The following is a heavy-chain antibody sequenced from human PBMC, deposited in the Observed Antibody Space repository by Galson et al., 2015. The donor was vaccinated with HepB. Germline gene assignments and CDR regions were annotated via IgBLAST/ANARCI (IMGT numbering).Heavy chain of an antibody. CDR2: ISWNSGSI. J-gene: IGHJ2*01. V-gene: IGHV3-9*01. CDR1: GFTFDDYA. CDR3: AKARGVSSSWYERGNWYFDL. D-gene: IGHD6-13*01. Sequence: SLRLSCAASGFTFDDYAMHWVRQAPGKGLEWVSGISWNSGSIGYADSVKGRFTISRDNAKNSLYLQMNSLRAEDTALYYCAKARGVSSSWYERGNWYFDLWGRGTLVTVSS.